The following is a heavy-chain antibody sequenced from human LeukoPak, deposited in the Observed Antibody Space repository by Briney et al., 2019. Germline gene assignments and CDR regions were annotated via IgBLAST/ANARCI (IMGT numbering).Heavy chain of an antibody. V-gene: IGHV4-34*01. CDR3: ARWGDDFWSTKTEDY. J-gene: IGHJ4*02. Sequence: SETLSLTCAVYGGSFSGYYWSWIRQPPGKGLEWIGEINHSGSTNYNPSLKSRVTISVDTSKNQFSLKLSSVTAADTAVYYCARWGDDFWSTKTEDYWGQGTLVTVSS. D-gene: IGHD3-3*01. CDR1: GGSFSGYY. CDR2: INHSGST.